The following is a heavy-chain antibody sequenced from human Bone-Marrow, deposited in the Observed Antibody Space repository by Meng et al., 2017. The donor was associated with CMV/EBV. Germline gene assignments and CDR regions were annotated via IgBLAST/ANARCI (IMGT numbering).Heavy chain of an antibody. CDR1: GYTFTGHY. D-gene: IGHD6-19*01. Sequence: QGQLVLSGPEGKRPGTAVKVSSKPPGYTFTGHYMHWVRQAPGQGLEWMGGINQKRGGTIYAQKLQGRSTMTRDTPISTAYRGLSRLGSDDTAVYYCARGGEWLEWGDFDYWGQGTLVTVSS. J-gene: IGHJ4*02. CDR3: ARGGEWLEWGDFDY. CDR2: INQKRGGT. V-gene: IGHV1-2*02.